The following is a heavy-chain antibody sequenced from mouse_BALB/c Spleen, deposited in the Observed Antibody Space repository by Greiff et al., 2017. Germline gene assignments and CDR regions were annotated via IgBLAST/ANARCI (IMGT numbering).Heavy chain of an antibody. J-gene: IGHJ3*01. CDR3: ARGDYGLAY. CDR2: IDPANGNT. CDR1: GFNIKDTY. Sequence: EVQVVESGAELVKPGASVKLSCTASGFNIKDTYMHWVKQRPEQGLEWIGRIDPANGNTKYDPKFQGKATITADTSSNTAYLQLSSLTSEDTAVYYCARGDYGLAYWGQGTLGTVSA. V-gene: IGHV14-3*02. D-gene: IGHD2-4*01.